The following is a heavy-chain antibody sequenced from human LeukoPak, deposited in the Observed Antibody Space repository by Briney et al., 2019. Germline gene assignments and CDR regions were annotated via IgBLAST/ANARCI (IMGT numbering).Heavy chain of an antibody. Sequence: PSETLSLTCTVSGGSISSYYWSWIRQPPGEELEWIGYIYYSGSTNYNPSLKSRVTISVDTSKNQFSLKLSSVTAADTAVYYCARAGIGVGPLNYYYYMDVWGKGTTVTMSS. D-gene: IGHD1-26*01. J-gene: IGHJ6*03. CDR2: IYYSGST. CDR1: GGSISSYY. V-gene: IGHV4-59*01. CDR3: ARAGIGVGPLNYYYYMDV.